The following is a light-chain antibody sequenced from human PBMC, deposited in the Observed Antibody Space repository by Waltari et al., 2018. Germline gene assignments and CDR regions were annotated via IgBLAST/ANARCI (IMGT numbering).Light chain of an antibody. CDR3: SSYAGSNNYV. CDR2: EAS. J-gene: IGLJ1*01. CDR1: SSDIGAYNY. Sequence: QSALTQPPAASGSPGQSVTISCTGTSSDIGAYNYVSWYQQPPGKAPKLLIFEASQRPSGVPDRLSGSKSANTASLTVSGLQADDEADYYCSSYAGSNNYVFGTGTKVTVL. V-gene: IGLV2-8*01.